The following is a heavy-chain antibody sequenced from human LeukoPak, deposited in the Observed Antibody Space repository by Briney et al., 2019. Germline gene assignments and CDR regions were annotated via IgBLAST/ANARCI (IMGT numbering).Heavy chain of an antibody. J-gene: IGHJ6*03. D-gene: IGHD6-13*01. V-gene: IGHV1-8*03. CDR1: GYTFTSYD. Sequence: ASVKVSRKASGYTFTSYDINWVRQATGQGLEWMGWMNPNSGNTGYAQKFQGRVTITRNTSISTAYMELSSLRSEDTAVYYCARQFSSSWYLSWYYYYYMDVWGKGTTVTVSS. CDR3: ARQFSSSWYLSWYYYYYMDV. CDR2: MNPNSGNT.